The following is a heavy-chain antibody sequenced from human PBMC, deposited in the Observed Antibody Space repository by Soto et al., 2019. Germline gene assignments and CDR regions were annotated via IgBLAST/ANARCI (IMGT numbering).Heavy chain of an antibody. CDR2: IYTSGST. CDR3: ARDMGQLGEYNWFDP. J-gene: IGHJ5*02. Sequence: PXGTLSLTCTVSGGSISSYYWSWIRQPAGKGLEWIGRIYTSGSTNYNPSLKSRVTMSVDTSKNQFPLKLSSVTAADTAVYYCARDMGQLGEYNWFDPWGQGTLVTVSS. D-gene: IGHD3-16*01. V-gene: IGHV4-4*07. CDR1: GGSISSYY.